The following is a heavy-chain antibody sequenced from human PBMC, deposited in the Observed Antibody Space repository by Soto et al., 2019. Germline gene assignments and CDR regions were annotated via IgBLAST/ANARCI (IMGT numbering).Heavy chain of an antibody. CDR1: GGSISSYY. J-gene: IGHJ4*02. CDR3: ARVRRGSGFTFGY. CDR2: IYYSGST. Sequence: SETLSLTCTVSGGSISSYYWSWIRQPPGKGLEWIGYIYYSGSTNYNPSLKSRVTISVDTSKNQFSLKLSSVTAADTAVYYCARVRRGSGFTFGYWGQGTLVTVSS. D-gene: IGHD6-19*01. V-gene: IGHV4-59*01.